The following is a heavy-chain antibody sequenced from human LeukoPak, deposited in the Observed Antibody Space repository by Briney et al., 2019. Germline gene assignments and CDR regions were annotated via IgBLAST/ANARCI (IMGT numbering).Heavy chain of an antibody. V-gene: IGHV5-51*01. J-gene: IGHJ5*02. CDR3: ARQEYCSGGSCYTWFDP. CDR2: IYPADSDI. D-gene: IGHD2-15*01. Sequence: GESLEISCKGSGYSINSYWIGWVRQMPGKGLEWMGIIYPADSDIRYSPSFQGQVTISADKSISTAYLQWSSLKASDTAMYYCARQEYCSGGSCYTWFDPWGQGTLVTVSS. CDR1: GYSINSYW.